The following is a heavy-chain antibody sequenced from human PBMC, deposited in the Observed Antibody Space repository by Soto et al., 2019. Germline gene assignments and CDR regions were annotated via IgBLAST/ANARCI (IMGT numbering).Heavy chain of an antibody. CDR1: GFSVSDNY. J-gene: IGHJ4*02. CDR3: ARKTDSGGDGGF. V-gene: IGHV3-53*02. CDR2: IYSVGTA. D-gene: IGHD2-21*01. Sequence: EVRLVETGGGLFQPGGSLRLSCAVSGFSVSDNYMYWVRQAPGKGLEWVSLIYSVGTARYADSVRGRFTISRDKSKNTLYLQMNSLREEDTAVYHCARKTDSGGDGGFWGQGTLVTVSS.